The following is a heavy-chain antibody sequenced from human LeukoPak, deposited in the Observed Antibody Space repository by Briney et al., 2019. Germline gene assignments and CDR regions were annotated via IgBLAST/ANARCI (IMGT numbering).Heavy chain of an antibody. Sequence: GGSLRLSCAASGFTFSSYAMSWVRQAPGKGLEWVSGISWNSGSIGYADSVKGRFTISRDNAKNSLYLQMNSLRAEDTALYYCAKGVRGSSSWLDYWGQGTLVTVSS. D-gene: IGHD6-13*01. CDR1: GFTFSSYA. CDR3: AKGVRGSSSWLDY. V-gene: IGHV3-9*01. J-gene: IGHJ4*02. CDR2: ISWNSGSI.